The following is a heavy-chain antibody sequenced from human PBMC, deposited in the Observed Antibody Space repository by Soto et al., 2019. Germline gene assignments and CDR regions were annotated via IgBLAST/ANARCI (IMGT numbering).Heavy chain of an antibody. CDR3: AIYSGTYVYFEY. J-gene: IGHJ4*02. Sequence: QVQLQESGPGLVKPSQTLSLTCTVSGGSISSGAYYWSWLRQPPGKGFEWIGYIKYGGSTYYNPSLNSRVTIAVDTSKTQFSLKLSSVTAAHTAVYYWAIYSGTYVYFEYWGQTTMVTVSS. CDR1: GGSISSGAYY. D-gene: IGHD3-10*02. CDR2: IKYGGST. V-gene: IGHV4-30-4*01.